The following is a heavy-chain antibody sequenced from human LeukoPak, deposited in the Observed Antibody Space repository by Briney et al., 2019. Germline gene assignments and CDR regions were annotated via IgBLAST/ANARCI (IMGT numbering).Heavy chain of an antibody. Sequence: GASVKVSCKASGYTFTSYDINWVRQATGQGLEWMGWMNPNSGNTGYAQKFQGRVTITRNTSISTAYMELSSLRSEDTAVYHCARGLRYFDWLLVYWFDPWGQGTLVTVSS. CDR2: MNPNSGNT. CDR1: GYTFTSYD. V-gene: IGHV1-8*03. D-gene: IGHD3-9*01. J-gene: IGHJ5*02. CDR3: ARGLRYFDWLLVYWFDP.